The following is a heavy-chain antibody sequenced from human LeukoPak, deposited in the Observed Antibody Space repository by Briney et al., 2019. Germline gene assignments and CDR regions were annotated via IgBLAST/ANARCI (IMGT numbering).Heavy chain of an antibody. J-gene: IGHJ4*02. CDR3: ARVSGSSSY. Sequence: SETLSLTCTVSGGSISSGSYYWSWMRQPAGKGLEWIGRIYTSGSTNYNPSLKSRVTISVDTSKNQFSLKLSSVTAADTAVYYCARVSGSSSYWGQGTLVTVSS. V-gene: IGHV4-61*02. CDR1: GGSISSGSYY. CDR2: IYTSGST. D-gene: IGHD6-6*01.